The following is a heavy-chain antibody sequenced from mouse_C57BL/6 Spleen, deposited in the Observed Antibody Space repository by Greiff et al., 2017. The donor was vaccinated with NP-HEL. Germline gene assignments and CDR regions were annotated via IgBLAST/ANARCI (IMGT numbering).Heavy chain of an antibody. CDR3: AREVLRPHYFDY. V-gene: IGHV1-22*01. CDR2: INPNNGGT. J-gene: IGHJ2*01. Sequence: DVQLQESGPELVKPGASVKMSCKASGYTFTDYNMHWVKQSHGKSLEWIGYINPNNGGTSYNQKFKGKATLTVNKSSSTAYMELRSLTSEDSAVYYCAREVLRPHYFDYWGQGTTLTVSS. CDR1: GYTFTDYN. D-gene: IGHD1-2*01.